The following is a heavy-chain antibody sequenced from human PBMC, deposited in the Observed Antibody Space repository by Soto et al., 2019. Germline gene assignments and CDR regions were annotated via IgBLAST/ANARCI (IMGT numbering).Heavy chain of an antibody. J-gene: IGHJ6*03. V-gene: IGHV3-30*18. CDR1: GFTFSRYA. CDR2: VSYDGRDQ. D-gene: IGHD2-2*01. CDR3: AKDGVTVPASMPYYYYYYYMDV. Sequence: QVQLVESGGGVVQPGRPLRLSCVASGFTFSRYAMHWVRQAPGKGLEWVAVVSYDGRDQYYADSVKGRFTISRDNSRNTLYLQMNSLRAEDTAMYYCAKDGVTVPASMPYYYYYYYMDVWGRGTTVTVSS.